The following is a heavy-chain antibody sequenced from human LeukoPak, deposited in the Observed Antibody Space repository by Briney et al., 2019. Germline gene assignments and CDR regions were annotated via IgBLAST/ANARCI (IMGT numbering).Heavy chain of an antibody. CDR3: ARGGDYDFWSGYYRDYYYYYGMDV. CDR1: GGSISSYY. CDR2: IYYSGST. J-gene: IGHJ6*02. D-gene: IGHD3-3*01. Sequence: SETLSLTCTVSGGSISSYYWSWIRQPPGKGLEWIGYIYYSGSTNYNPSLKSRVTISVDTSKNQFSLKLGSVTAADTAVYYCARGGDYDFWSGYYRDYYYYYGMDVWGQGTTVTVSS. V-gene: IGHV4-59*01.